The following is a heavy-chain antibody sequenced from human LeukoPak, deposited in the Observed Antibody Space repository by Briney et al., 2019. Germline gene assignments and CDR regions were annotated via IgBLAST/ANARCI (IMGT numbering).Heavy chain of an antibody. CDR3: ARDGYYYDSSGYFPQDYYYYMDV. D-gene: IGHD3-22*01. Sequence: ASVKVSCKASGYTFTGYYIHWVRQAPGQGLEWMGWINPNSGGTNYAQKFQGRVTMTRDTSISTAYMELSRLRSDDTAVYYCARDGYYYDSSGYFPQDYYYYMDVWGKGTTVTISS. CDR2: INPNSGGT. CDR1: GYTFTGYY. V-gene: IGHV1-2*02. J-gene: IGHJ6*03.